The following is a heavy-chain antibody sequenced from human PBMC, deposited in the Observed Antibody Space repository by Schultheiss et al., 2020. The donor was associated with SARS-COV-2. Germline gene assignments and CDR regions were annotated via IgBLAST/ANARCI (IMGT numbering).Heavy chain of an antibody. CDR2: ISGSGGST. CDR1: GFTFSSYA. Sequence: GESLKISCAASGFTFSSYAMSWVRQAPGKALEWVSAISGSGGSTYYADSVKGRFTISRDNSKNTLYLQMNSLRAEDTAVYYCAKVHSMVRGYYYGMDVWGQGTTATVSS. J-gene: IGHJ6*02. CDR3: AKVHSMVRGYYYGMDV. D-gene: IGHD3-10*01. V-gene: IGHV3-23*01.